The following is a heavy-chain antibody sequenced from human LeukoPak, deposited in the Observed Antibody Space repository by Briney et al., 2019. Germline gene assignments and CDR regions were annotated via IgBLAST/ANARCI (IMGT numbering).Heavy chain of an antibody. CDR3: ARRSWVRGYNYGQHNWFDP. CDR1: GGSISSGSYY. J-gene: IGHJ5*02. CDR2: IYTSGST. V-gene: IGHV4-61*02. D-gene: IGHD5-18*01. Sequence: SETLSLTCTVSGGSISSGSYYWSWIRQPAGKGLEWIGRIYTSGSTNYNPSLKSRVTISVDTSKNQFSLKLSSVTAADAAVYYCARRSWVRGYNYGQHNWFDPWGQGTLVTVSS.